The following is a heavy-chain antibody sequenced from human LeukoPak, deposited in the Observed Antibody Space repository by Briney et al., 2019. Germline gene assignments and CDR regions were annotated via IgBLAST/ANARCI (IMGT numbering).Heavy chain of an antibody. CDR1: GGSISSSNW. D-gene: IGHD3-10*01. J-gene: IGHJ3*02. V-gene: IGHV4-4*02. CDR2: IYHSGST. Sequence: SETLSLTCAVSGGSISSSNWWSWVRQPPGKGLEWIGEIYHSGSTNYNPSLKSRVTISVDTSKNQFSLKLSSVTAADTAVYYCARRRAADDAFDIWGQGTMVTVSS. CDR3: ARRRAADDAFDI.